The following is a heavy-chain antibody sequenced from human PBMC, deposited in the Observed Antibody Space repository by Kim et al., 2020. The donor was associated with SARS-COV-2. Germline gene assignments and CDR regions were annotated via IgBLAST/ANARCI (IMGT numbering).Heavy chain of an antibody. Sequence: ASVKVSCKASGYTFTSYDINWVRQATGQGLEWMGWMNPNSGNTGYAQKFQGRVTMTRNTSISTAYMELSSLRSEDTAVYYCARPMGPYYDFWSGYSNYYGMDVWGQGTTVTVSS. CDR3: ARPMGPYYDFWSGYSNYYGMDV. V-gene: IGHV1-8*01. J-gene: IGHJ6*02. D-gene: IGHD3-3*01. CDR2: MNPNSGNT. CDR1: GYTFTSYD.